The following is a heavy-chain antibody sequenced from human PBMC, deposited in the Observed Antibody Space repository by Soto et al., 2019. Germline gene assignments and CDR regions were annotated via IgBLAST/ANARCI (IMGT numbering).Heavy chain of an antibody. V-gene: IGHV3-7*01. CDR3: ARELQVSSEYYYGMDV. CDR1: GFTFSSYW. Sequence: GGSLRLSCAASGFTFSSYWMSWVRQAPGKGLEWVANIKQDGSEKYYVDSVKGRFTISRDNAKNSLYLQMNSLRAEDTAVYYCARELQVSSEYYYGMDVWGQGTTVTVSS. J-gene: IGHJ6*02. CDR2: IKQDGSEK. D-gene: IGHD3-22*01.